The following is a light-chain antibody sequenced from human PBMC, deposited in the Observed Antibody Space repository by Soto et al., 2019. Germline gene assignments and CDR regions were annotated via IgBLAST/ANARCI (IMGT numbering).Light chain of an antibody. CDR3: QTYDSSLSGSGV. V-gene: IGLV2-14*02. J-gene: IGLJ1*01. Sequence: QSALTQPASVSGSPGQSITISCTGTSSDVGSYNLVSWYQQHPGKAPKLMIYEGSKRPSGLSNRFSGSKSGNTASLAITGLQAEDEADYYCQTYDSSLSGSGVFGTGTKLTVL. CDR2: EGS. CDR1: SSDVGSYNL.